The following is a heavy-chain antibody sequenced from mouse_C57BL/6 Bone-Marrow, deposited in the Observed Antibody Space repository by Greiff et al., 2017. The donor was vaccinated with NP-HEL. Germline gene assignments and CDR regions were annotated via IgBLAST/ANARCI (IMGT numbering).Heavy chain of an antibody. CDR1: GYTFTSYW. CDR3: VSLYDYYYFDY. V-gene: IGHV1-59*01. Sequence: QVQLQQPGAELVRPGTSVQLSCKASGYTFTSYWMHWVKQRPGQGLEWIGVIDPSDSYTNYNQKFKGKATLTVDTSSSTAYMQLSSLTSEDSAVYYCVSLYDYYYFDYWGQGTTLTVSS. D-gene: IGHD2-4*01. CDR2: IDPSDSYT. J-gene: IGHJ2*01.